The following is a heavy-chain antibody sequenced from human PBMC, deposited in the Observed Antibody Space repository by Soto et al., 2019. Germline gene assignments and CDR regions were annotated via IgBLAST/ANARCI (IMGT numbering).Heavy chain of an antibody. CDR2: ISVSGGST. D-gene: IGHD2-21*01. Sequence: EVQLLESGGGLVQPGGSLRVSCAASGFTFSRYAMTWVRQAPGKGLEWVSSISVSGGSTYSADSVKGRFTISRDNSKNTLYLQMNSLRAEDTARYYCANKGDDPVSPFDIWGQGTMVTVSS. V-gene: IGHV3-23*01. J-gene: IGHJ3*02. CDR3: ANKGDDPVSPFDI. CDR1: GFTFSRYA.